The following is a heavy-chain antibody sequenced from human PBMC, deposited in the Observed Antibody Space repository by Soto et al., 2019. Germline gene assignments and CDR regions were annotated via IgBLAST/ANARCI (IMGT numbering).Heavy chain of an antibody. V-gene: IGHV4-31*03. CDR3: ARDDYGSGTHYYGMDV. J-gene: IGHJ6*02. D-gene: IGHD4-17*01. CDR1: GGSISSGGYY. CDR2: IYYSGST. Sequence: SETLSLTCTVSGGSISSGGYYWSRIRQHPGKGLEWIGYIYYSGSTYYNPSLRSRVTISVDTSKNQFSLKLSSVTAADTAVYYCARDDYGSGTHYYGMDVWGQGTTVTVSS.